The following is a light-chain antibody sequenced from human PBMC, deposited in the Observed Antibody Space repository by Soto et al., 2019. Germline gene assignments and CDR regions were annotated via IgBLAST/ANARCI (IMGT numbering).Light chain of an antibody. CDR3: QQYGSSRWT. Sequence: EIVLTQSPGILSLSAGERATLSCRASQSISSSYLGWYQQKPGQALRLLIYGTSRRATGVPNRFSGSASGTEFTLTISRLEPEDFAVYYCQQYGSSRWTFGQGTKVDTK. J-gene: IGKJ1*01. V-gene: IGKV3-20*01. CDR2: GTS. CDR1: QSISSSY.